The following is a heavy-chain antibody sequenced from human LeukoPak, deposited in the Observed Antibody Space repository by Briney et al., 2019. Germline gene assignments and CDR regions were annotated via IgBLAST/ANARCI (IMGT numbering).Heavy chain of an antibody. D-gene: IGHD6-19*01. J-gene: IGHJ4*02. V-gene: IGHV1-18*01. CDR3: AIPPVESTENWLGY. Sequence: GASVKVSCKASGYTFTSYGISWVRQAPGQGLEWMGWISAYNGNTNYAQKLQGRVTMTTDTSTSTAYMELRSLRSDDTTVYYCAIPPVESTENWLGYWGQGTLVTVSS. CDR1: GYTFTSYG. CDR2: ISAYNGNT.